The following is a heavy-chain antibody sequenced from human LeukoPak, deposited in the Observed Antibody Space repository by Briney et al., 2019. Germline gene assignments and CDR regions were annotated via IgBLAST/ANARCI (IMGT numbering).Heavy chain of an antibody. D-gene: IGHD3-3*01. CDR3: ARVRTYYDFWSGYLSDY. J-gene: IGHJ4*02. V-gene: IGHV3-7*01. CDR2: IKQDGSEK. Sequence: GGSLRLSCAASGFTFSSYWMSWVRQAPGKGLEWVANIKQDGSEKYYVDSVEGRFTISRDNAKNSLYLQMNSLRAEDTAVYYCARVRTYYDFWSGYLSDYWGQGTLVTVSS. CDR1: GFTFSSYW.